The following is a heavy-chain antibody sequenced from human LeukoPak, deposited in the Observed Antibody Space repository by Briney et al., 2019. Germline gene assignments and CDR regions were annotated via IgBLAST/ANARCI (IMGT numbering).Heavy chain of an antibody. J-gene: IGHJ4*02. V-gene: IGHV4-4*07. CDR3: ARDGWLGLAVAGIDY. CDR2: ISTSGNT. CDR1: GGSINVYY. D-gene: IGHD6-19*01. Sequence: SETLSLTCTVSGGSINVYYWSWIRQPAGKGLQWIGRISTSGNTDYNPSLKSRVTMSVDTSKNQFSLKLTSVTAADTAVYYCARDGWLGLAVAGIDYWGQGTLVTVSS.